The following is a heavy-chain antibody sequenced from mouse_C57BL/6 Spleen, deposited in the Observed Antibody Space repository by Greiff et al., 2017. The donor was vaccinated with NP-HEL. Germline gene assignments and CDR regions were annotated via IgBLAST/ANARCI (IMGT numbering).Heavy chain of an antibody. V-gene: IGHV5-6*01. CDR1: GFTFSSYG. CDR3: ARGAVVATYWYFDV. D-gene: IGHD1-1*01. Sequence: EVQVVESGGDLVKPGGSLKLSCAASGFTFSSYGMSWVRQTPDKRLEWVATISSGGSYTYYPDSVKGRFTISRDNAKNTLYLQMRSLKSEDTAMYYCARGAVVATYWYFDVWGTGTTVTVSS. J-gene: IGHJ1*03. CDR2: ISSGGSYT.